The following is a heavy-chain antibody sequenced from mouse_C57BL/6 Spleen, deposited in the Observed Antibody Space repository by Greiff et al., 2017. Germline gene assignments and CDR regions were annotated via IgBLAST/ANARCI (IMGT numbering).Heavy chain of an antibody. CDR2: IYPGDGDT. CDR1: GYAFSSSW. D-gene: IGHD1-1*01. Sequence: LQESGPELVKPGASVKISCKASGYAFSSSWMNWVKQRPGKGLEWIGRIYPGDGDTNYNGKFKGKATLTADKSSSTAYMQLSSLTSEDSAVYFCARGGSSYVGYYFDYWGQGTTLTVSS. CDR3: ARGGSSYVGYYFDY. V-gene: IGHV1-82*01. J-gene: IGHJ2*01.